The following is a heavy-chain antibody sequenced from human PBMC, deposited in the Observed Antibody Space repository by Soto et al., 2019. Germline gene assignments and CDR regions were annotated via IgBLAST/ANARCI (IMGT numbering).Heavy chain of an antibody. CDR3: VRDGSYYTSGLDFDY. D-gene: IGHD3-22*01. Sequence: GGSLRLSCAASGFTFSNYNRNWVRQAPGKGLEWVSFISRSTTIYYADSVKGRFTISRDNAKNSLYLQMNSLRDEDTAVYYCVRDGSYYTSGLDFDYWGQGA. J-gene: IGHJ4*02. V-gene: IGHV3-48*02. CDR2: ISRSTTI. CDR1: GFTFSNYN.